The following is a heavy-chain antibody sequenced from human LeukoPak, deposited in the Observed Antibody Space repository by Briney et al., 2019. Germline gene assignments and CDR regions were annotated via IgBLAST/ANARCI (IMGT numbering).Heavy chain of an antibody. CDR2: IIPIFGTA. J-gene: IGHJ4*02. Sequence: RASVKASCKASGGTFSSYAISWVRQAPGQGLEWMGGIIPIFGTANYAQKFQGRVTITADESTSTAYMELSSLRSEDTAVYYCARDRSGGTEGFDYWGQGTLVTVSS. CDR3: ARDRSGGTEGFDY. V-gene: IGHV1-69*13. D-gene: IGHD1-14*01. CDR1: GGTFSSYA.